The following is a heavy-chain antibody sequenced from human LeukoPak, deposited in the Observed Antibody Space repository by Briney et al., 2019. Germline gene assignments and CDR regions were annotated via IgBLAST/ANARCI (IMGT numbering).Heavy chain of an antibody. CDR2: IYYSGST. J-gene: IGHJ4*02. D-gene: IGHD6-6*01. Sequence: SETLSLTCTVSGVSISSYYWSWIRQPPGKGLEWIGYIYYSGSTNYNPSLKSRVTISVDTSKNQFSLKLSSVTAADTAVYYCARGGFSSSSFGSDYWGQGTLVTVSS. V-gene: IGHV4-59*01. CDR3: ARGGFSSSSFGSDY. CDR1: GVSISSYY.